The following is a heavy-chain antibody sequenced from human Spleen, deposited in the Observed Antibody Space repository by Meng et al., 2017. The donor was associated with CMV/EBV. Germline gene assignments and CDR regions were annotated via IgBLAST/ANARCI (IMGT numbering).Heavy chain of an antibody. CDR3: ARERGRDGSYQPGDYYYGMDV. CDR1: GFTFSSYS. J-gene: IGHJ6*02. Sequence: GESLKISCAASGFTFSSYSMNWVRQAPGKGLEWVSYISSSSSTIYYADSVKGRFTISRDNAKNSLYLQMNSLRAEDTAVYYCARERGRDGSYQPGDYYYGMDVWGQGTTVTVSS. V-gene: IGHV3-48*04. D-gene: IGHD1-26*01. CDR2: ISSSSSTI.